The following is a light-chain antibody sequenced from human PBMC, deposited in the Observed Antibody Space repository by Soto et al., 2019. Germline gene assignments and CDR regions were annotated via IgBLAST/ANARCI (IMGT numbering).Light chain of an antibody. CDR2: DVS. CDR1: SSDVGGYTY. Sequence: QSALTQPASVSGSPGQSITISCTGTSSDVGGYTYVSWYQQHPGKAPKLMIYDVSNRPSGVSNRFSGSKSGNTASLTISGLQAEDEADYYCSSYTSSSTLPYVFGTGTKLTVL. J-gene: IGLJ1*01. CDR3: SSYTSSSTLPYV. V-gene: IGLV2-14*01.